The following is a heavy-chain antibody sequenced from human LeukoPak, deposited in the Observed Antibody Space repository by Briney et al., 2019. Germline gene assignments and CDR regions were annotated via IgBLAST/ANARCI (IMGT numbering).Heavy chain of an antibody. CDR1: GGSFSGYY. J-gene: IGHJ5*02. D-gene: IGHD6-13*01. CDR3: AGRRGSSWYYFRWFDP. Sequence: PSETLSLTCAVYGGSFSGYYWGWIRQPPGKGLEWIGEINHSGSTNHNPSLKSRVTISVDTSKNQFSLKLSSVTAADTAVYYCAGRRGSSWYYFRWFDPWGQGTLVTVSS. V-gene: IGHV4-34*01. CDR2: INHSGST.